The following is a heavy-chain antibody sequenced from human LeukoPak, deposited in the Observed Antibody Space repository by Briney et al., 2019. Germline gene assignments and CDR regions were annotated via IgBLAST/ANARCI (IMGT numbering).Heavy chain of an antibody. D-gene: IGHD3-10*01. J-gene: IGHJ4*02. CDR3: ARGRRDSRQLDY. CDR2: MNPNSGNT. Sequence: GASVKVSCKASGFTFSSYDINWVRQATGQGLEWMGWMNPNSGNTGYAQKFQDRVTMTRNTSISTAYMELSSLRSDETAVYYCARGRRDSRQLDYWGQGTLVTVSS. CDR1: GFTFSSYD. V-gene: IGHV1-8*01.